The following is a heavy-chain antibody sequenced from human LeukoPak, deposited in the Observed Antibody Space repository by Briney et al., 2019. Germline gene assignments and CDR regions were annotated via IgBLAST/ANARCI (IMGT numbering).Heavy chain of an antibody. CDR1: GYSISSGYF. CDR3: ARDTNYDSSGDAIFDH. D-gene: IGHD3-22*01. Sequence: SETLSLTCAVSGYSISSGYFWGWIRQPPGKGLEWIGTIYHSGSTYYNPSLKSRVTISVDTSKNQFSLMLSSATAADTAVYYCARDTNYDSSGDAIFDHWGQGTLVTVSS. V-gene: IGHV4-38-2*02. J-gene: IGHJ4*02. CDR2: IYHSGST.